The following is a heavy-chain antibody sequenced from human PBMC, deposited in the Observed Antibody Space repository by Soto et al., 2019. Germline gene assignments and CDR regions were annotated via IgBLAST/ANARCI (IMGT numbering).Heavy chain of an antibody. CDR3: AKVLGSSGWVYWYFDL. Sequence: EVQLLESGGGLVQPGGSLRLSCAASGFTFSSYAMSWVRQAPGKGLEWVSAISGSGASTYYANSVKGRFTISRDNSKNTLYLQMNSLRAEDTAVYDCAKVLGSSGWVYWYFDLWGRGTLVTVSS. D-gene: IGHD6-19*01. J-gene: IGHJ2*01. CDR2: ISGSGAST. CDR1: GFTFSSYA. V-gene: IGHV3-23*01.